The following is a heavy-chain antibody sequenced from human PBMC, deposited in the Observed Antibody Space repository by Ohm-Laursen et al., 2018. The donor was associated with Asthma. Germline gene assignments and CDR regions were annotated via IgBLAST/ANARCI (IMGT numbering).Heavy chain of an antibody. CDR1: GYTFSRYS. CDR2: ISTASTFI. Sequence: GSLRLSCTASGYTFSRYSIHWVRQVPGKGLEWVASISTASTFIYYADSVRGRFTTSRDNAKNSVYLQMNSLRAEDTALYYCARIGQEWELSGREYSLHHWGQGTQVTVSS. CDR3: ARIGQEWELSGREYSLHH. V-gene: IGHV3-21*01. D-gene: IGHD1-26*01. J-gene: IGHJ1*01.